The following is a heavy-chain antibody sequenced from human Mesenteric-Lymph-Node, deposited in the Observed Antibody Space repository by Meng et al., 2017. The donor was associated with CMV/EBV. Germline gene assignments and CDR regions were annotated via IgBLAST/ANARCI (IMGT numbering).Heavy chain of an antibody. J-gene: IGHJ4*02. D-gene: IGHD2-2*02. CDR3: AAVPAAIFSFDY. CDR1: AGSISSSSYY. CDR2: IYYTGNT. V-gene: IGHV4-39*07. Sequence: SETLSLTCTVSAGSISSSSYYWGWIRQSPGKGLEWIASIYYTGNTHHNPSLRSQVTVSVDPSKNQFSLRLTSVTAADTAVYYCAAVPAAIFSFDYWGQGRLVTVSS.